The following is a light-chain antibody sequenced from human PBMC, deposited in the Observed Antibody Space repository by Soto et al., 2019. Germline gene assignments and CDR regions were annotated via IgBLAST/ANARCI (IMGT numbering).Light chain of an antibody. CDR3: QQYGASPPAT. J-gene: IGKJ4*01. CDR2: STS. V-gene: IGKV3-20*01. CDR1: ESISSSY. Sequence: EIVLTQSPGALSLSPGEGATRRCSASESISSSYLAWYQQRRGQAPRLLIYSTSTRAAGISPRFSGSGAGRDFTLTISSLEPEDSAIYYCQQYGASPPATFGGGTRVEI.